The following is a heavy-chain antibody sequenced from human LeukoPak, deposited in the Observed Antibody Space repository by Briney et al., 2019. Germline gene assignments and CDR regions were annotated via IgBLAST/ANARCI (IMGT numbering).Heavy chain of an antibody. CDR1: GYTFTGYY. Sequence: GASVKVSCKASGYTFTGYYMHWVRQAPGQGLEWMGWINPNSGGTDYAQKFQGRVTMTRDTSISTAYLELSRLTSDDTAVYYCARDLTIVGGVSDPRIRGHWGQGTLVTVSS. D-gene: IGHD3-3*01. J-gene: IGHJ4*02. V-gene: IGHV1-2*02. CDR2: INPNSGGT. CDR3: ARDLTIVGGVSDPRIRGH.